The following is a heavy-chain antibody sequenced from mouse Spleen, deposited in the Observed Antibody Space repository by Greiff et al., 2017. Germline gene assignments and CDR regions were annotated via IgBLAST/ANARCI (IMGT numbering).Heavy chain of an antibody. CDR1: GFSLTSYG. Sequence: QVQLKESGPGLVQPSQSLSITCTVSGFSLTSYGVHWVRQSPGKGLEWLGVIWSGGSTDYNAAFISRLSISKDNSKSQVFLKMNSLQTDDTAIYYCVRERELYYGYDPVSMDYWGQGTSVTVSS. V-gene: IGHV2-2*01. J-gene: IGHJ4*01. D-gene: IGHD2-2*01. CDR2: IWSGGST. CDR3: VRERELYYGYDPVSMDY.